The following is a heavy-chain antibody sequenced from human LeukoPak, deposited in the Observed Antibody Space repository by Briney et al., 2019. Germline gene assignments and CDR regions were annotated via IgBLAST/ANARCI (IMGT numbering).Heavy chain of an antibody. V-gene: IGHV1-2*02. Sequence: ASVKVSCKASGYTFIGYYMHWVRQAPGQGLEWMGWINPNSGDTNYAQKFQGRVTMTRDTSISTAYMELSRLRSDDTAVYYCAFFEYSSSSSHYWGQGTLVTVSS. CDR1: GYTFIGYY. CDR2: INPNSGDT. D-gene: IGHD6-6*01. CDR3: AFFEYSSSSSHY. J-gene: IGHJ4*02.